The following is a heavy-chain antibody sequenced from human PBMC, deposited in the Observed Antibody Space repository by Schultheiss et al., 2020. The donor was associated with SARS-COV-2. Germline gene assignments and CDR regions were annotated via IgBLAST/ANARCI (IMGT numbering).Heavy chain of an antibody. CDR2: INPNSGGT. V-gene: IGHV1-2*02. CDR3: ARDLSVIVTTPPGY. CDR1: GYTFTSYD. J-gene: IGHJ4*02. D-gene: IGHD3-22*01. Sequence: ASVKVSCKASGYTFTSYDINWVRQATGQGLEWMGWINPNSGGTNSAQKFQGRVTMTRDTSISTAYMELRRLRSDDTAVYYCARDLSVIVTTPPGYWGQGALVTVSS.